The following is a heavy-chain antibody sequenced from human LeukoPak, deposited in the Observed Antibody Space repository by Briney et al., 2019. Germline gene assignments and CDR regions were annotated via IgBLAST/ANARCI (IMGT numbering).Heavy chain of an antibody. Sequence: PGGSLRLSCAASGFTFSSYEMNWVRQAPGKGLEWVSYISSSGSTINYADSVKGRFTISRDNAKNSLYLQMNSLRVEDTAVYYCAEDIYLGAFDWWGQGTLVTVSS. CDR2: ISSSGSTI. CDR3: AEDIYLGAFDW. D-gene: IGHD7-27*01. V-gene: IGHV3-48*03. CDR1: GFTFSSYE. J-gene: IGHJ4*02.